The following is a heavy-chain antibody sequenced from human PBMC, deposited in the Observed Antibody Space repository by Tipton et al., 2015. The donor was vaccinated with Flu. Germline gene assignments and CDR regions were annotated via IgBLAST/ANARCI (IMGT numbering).Heavy chain of an antibody. CDR1: RFSFSSYA. CDR3: AKVIPELVAGLDS. J-gene: IGHJ4*02. D-gene: IGHD6-19*01. Sequence: SLRLSCAASRFSFSSYAMRWVRQAPGKGPEWVSGISGSGGSIYYADSVKGRFSISRDNSKNTLYLQLNSLRAEDTAVYYCAKVIPELVAGLDSWGQGTLVTVSS. V-gene: IGHV3-23*01. CDR2: ISGSGGSI.